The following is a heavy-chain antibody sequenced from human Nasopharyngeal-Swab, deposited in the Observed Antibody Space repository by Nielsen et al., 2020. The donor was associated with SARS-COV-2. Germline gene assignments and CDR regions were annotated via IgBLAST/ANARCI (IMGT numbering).Heavy chain of an antibody. D-gene: IGHD3-3*01. CDR2: ISFSGCGT. CDR3: AKGFLEWLIHGNALDV. Sequence: GESLKISCATSGFTFTNYAMSWVRQAPGKGLHWVATISFSGCGTYYADSVKGRFIISRDNSQNTLFLQMSSLTAEDTANYYCAKGFLEWLIHGNALDVWGQGTTVTVSS. CDR1: GFTFTNYA. V-gene: IGHV3-23*01. J-gene: IGHJ6*02.